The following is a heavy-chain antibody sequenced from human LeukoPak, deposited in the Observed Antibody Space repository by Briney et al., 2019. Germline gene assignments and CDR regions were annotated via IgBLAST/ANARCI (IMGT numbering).Heavy chain of an antibody. J-gene: IGHJ4*02. CDR2: VNLQGST. CDR3: AREGGPYRPLDY. CDR1: GGSITQTNY. Sequence: PSETLSLTCDVSGGSITQTNYWTWVRQPPGKGLEWIGEVNLQGSTNYNPSPMRRVAISVDTSANHVTSVTAADTAVYYCAREGGPYRPLDYSGQGTLVTVSS. V-gene: IGHV4-4*02.